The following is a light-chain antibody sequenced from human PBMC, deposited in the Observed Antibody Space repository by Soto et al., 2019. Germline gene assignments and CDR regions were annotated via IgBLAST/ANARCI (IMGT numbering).Light chain of an antibody. CDR1: QSLLNSNGNNY. V-gene: IGKV2-28*01. CDR3: LLHIRSPWT. CDR2: LGS. J-gene: IGKJ1*01. Sequence: DLVMTQSPLSLPVTPGEPASISCTSSQSLLNSNGNNYLDWYVQKPGQSPQLLIHLGSKRASGVPDRFSGRGSGTSFTRKISRVEAEDVGVYKCLLHIRSPWTFGQGTKAEIK.